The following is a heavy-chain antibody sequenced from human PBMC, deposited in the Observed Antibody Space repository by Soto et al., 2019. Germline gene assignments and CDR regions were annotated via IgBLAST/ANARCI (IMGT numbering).Heavy chain of an antibody. V-gene: IGHV3-23*01. D-gene: IGHD2-15*01. J-gene: IGHJ4*02. Sequence: GGSLRLSCAASGFTFSNYAMGWVRQAPGKGLEWVSTIISTADSTDYADSVKGRFTISRDNSKNTLYLQMNSLRAEDTAVYYCARGYCSGGSCYSFWGQGTLVTVSS. CDR1: GFTFSNYA. CDR2: IISTADST. CDR3: ARGYCSGGSCYSF.